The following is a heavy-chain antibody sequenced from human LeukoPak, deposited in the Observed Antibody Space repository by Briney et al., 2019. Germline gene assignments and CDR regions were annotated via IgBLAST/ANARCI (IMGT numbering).Heavy chain of an antibody. Sequence: SETLSLTCAVHGGSFSGYYWSWIRQPPGKGLEWIGEINHSGSTNYNPSPKSRVTISVDTSKNQFSLKLSSVTAADTAVYYCARGLRFHMVRGVDRTFDIWGKGTMVTAST. J-gene: IGHJ3*02. CDR3: ARGLRFHMVRGVDRTFDI. CDR2: INHSGST. D-gene: IGHD3-10*01. CDR1: GGSFSGYY. V-gene: IGHV4-34*01.